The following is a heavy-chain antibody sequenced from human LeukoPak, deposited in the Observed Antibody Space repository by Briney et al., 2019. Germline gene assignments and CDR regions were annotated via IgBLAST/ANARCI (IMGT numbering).Heavy chain of an antibody. V-gene: IGHV1-69*13. CDR2: IIPIFGTA. CDR1: GGTFSSYA. Sequence: SVKVSCKASGGTFSSYAISWVRQAPGQGLEWMGGIIPIFGTANYAQKFQGRVTITADESTSTAYMELSSLRSEDTAVYYCARDFLGSWYDFGRWFDPWGQGTLVTVSS. D-gene: IGHD3-3*01. J-gene: IGHJ5*02. CDR3: ARDFLGSWYDFGRWFDP.